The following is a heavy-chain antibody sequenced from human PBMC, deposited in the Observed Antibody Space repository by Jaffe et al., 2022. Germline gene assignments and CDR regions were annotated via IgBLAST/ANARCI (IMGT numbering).Heavy chain of an antibody. D-gene: IGHD4-4*01. CDR1: GFTFSSYG. J-gene: IGHJ6*03. CDR3: AKDSPDYGNLLSYYYMDV. V-gene: IGHV3-30*18. CDR2: ISYDGSNK. Sequence: QVQLVESGGGVVQPGRSLRLSCAASGFTFSSYGMHWVRQAPGKGLEWVAVISYDGSNKYYADSVKGRFTISRDNSKNTLYLQMNSLRAEDTAVYYCAKDSPDYGNLLSYYYMDVWGKGTTVTVSS.